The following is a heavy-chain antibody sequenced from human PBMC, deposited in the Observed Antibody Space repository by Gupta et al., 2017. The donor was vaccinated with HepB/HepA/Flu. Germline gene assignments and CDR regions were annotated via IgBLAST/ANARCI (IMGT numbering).Heavy chain of an antibody. CDR2: IIPFSETT. D-gene: IGHD1-26*01. CDR1: GGTITHFA. Sequence: QVQLVQSGAEVKQPGSSVKVSCEASGGTITHFAITWVRQAPGQGLEWLGGIIPFSETTNYAENCQDRVTISADKSRNSAYMELSSLRSDDTAVYFCARDNGLVLRNQQLVGHDALDVWCQGTRVVVSS. J-gene: IGHJ3*01. CDR3: ARDNGLVLRNQQLVGHDALDV. V-gene: IGHV1-69*06.